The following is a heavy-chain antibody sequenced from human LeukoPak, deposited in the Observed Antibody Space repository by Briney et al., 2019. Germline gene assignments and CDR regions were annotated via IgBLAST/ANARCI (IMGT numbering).Heavy chain of an antibody. V-gene: IGHV3-33*01. Sequence: GGSLRLSCAASGFTFSSYGKHWVRQAPGKGLEWVAVIWYEGSNKYYADSVKGRFTISRDNSKNTLYLQMNSLRAEDTAVYYCAGHLTYYYDSSGYYIWGQGTLVTVSS. D-gene: IGHD3-22*01. CDR3: AGHLTYYYDSSGYYI. J-gene: IGHJ4*02. CDR1: GFTFSSYG. CDR2: IWYEGSNK.